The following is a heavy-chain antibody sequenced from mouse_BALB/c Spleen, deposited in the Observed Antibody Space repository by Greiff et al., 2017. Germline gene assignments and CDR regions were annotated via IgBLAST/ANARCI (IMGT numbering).Heavy chain of an antibody. V-gene: IGHV1-87*01. CDR3: ARREELGDWFAY. Sequence: VQLQESGAELARPGASVKLSCKASGYTFTSYWMQWVKQRPGQGLEWIGAIYPGDGDTRYTQKFKGKATLTADKSSSTAYMQLSSLASEDSAVYYCARREELGDWFAYWGQGTLVTVSA. CDR1: GYTFTSYW. CDR2: IYPGDGDT. J-gene: IGHJ3*01. D-gene: IGHD4-1*01.